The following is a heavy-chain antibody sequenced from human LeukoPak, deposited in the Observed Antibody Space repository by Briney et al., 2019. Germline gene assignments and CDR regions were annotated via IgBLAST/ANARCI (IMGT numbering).Heavy chain of an antibody. CDR3: ARDSDQDWYFDL. J-gene: IGHJ2*01. CDR1: GYTFTSYD. D-gene: IGHD2-2*01. V-gene: IGHV1-8*03. Sequence: ASVKVSCKASGYTFTSYDINWVRQATGQGLEWMGWMNPNSGNTGYAQKFQGRVTITTDESTSTAYMELSSLRSEDTAVYYCARDSDQDWYFDLWGRGTLVTVSS. CDR2: MNPNSGNT.